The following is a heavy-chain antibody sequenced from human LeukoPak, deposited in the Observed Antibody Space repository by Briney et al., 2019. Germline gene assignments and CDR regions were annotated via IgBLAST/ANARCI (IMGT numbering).Heavy chain of an antibody. CDR2: IYSGGST. J-gene: IGHJ3*02. CDR1: GFTFSSYS. V-gene: IGHV3-53*01. D-gene: IGHD4-17*01. CDR3: ARDHDYGGFSAFDI. Sequence: PGGSLRLSCAASGFTFSSYSMNWVRQAPGKGLEWVSVIYSGGSTYYADSVKGRFTISRDNSKNTLYLQMNSLRAEDTAVYYCARDHDYGGFSAFDIWGQGTMVTVSS.